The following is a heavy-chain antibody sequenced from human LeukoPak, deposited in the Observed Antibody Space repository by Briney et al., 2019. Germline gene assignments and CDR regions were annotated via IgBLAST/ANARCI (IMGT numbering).Heavy chain of an antibody. D-gene: IGHD2-2*01. CDR1: GYTFTSYY. CDR3: ARDYCSSTSCLFDY. J-gene: IGHJ4*02. Sequence: GASVKVSCKASGYTFTSYYMHWVRQAPGQGLEWMGRINPNTGGTEYAQKFQGRVTMTRDTSISTAYMDLSRLRSDDTAVYYCARDYCSSTSCLFDYWGQGTLVTVSS. CDR2: INPNTGGT. V-gene: IGHV1-2*06.